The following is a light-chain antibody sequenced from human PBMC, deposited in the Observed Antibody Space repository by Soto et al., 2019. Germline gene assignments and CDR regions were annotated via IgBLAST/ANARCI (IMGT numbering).Light chain of an antibody. CDR3: QQSYSTPPLT. CDR2: AAS. Sequence: DIQMTQSPSSLSASVGDRVTITCRASQSISSYLNWYQQKPGKAPKLLIYAASSLQSGVPSRFSGSAPGTDFTLTISSLQPEDFATYYCQQSYSTPPLTFGGGTMLEFK. V-gene: IGKV1-39*01. CDR1: QSISSY. J-gene: IGKJ4*01.